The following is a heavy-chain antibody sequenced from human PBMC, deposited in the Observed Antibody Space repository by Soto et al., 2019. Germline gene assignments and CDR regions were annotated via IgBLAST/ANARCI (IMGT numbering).Heavy chain of an antibody. CDR2: IFYSGSF. Sequence: LRLSCAASGFTFSNAWINWVRQRPGKGLEWIGYIFYSGSFYYTPSLKGRVMISPDTAKNQFSLRLTSVTAADTAVYYCARAPETPPILGVVRPYFFNYWGQGTLVTVSS. J-gene: IGHJ4*02. CDR1: GFTFSNAWI. D-gene: IGHD3-3*01. CDR3: ARAPETPPILGVVRPYFFNY. V-gene: IGHV4-31*02.